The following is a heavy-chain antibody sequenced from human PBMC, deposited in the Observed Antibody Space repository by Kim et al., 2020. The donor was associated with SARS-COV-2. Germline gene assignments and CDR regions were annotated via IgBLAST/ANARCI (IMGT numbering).Heavy chain of an antibody. J-gene: IGHJ3*02. CDR2: TSGSGART. CDR1: GFTFSSYV. CDR3: AKALGRDSRGYYRDGFDM. Sequence: GGSLRLSCVASGFTFSSYVMSWVRQAPGKGLEWVSSTSGSGARTYYADSVKGRFSISRDNSKNTVYLQLNNLRGDDTAVYYCAKALGRDSRGYYRDGFDMWGQGTLVTVSS. V-gene: IGHV3-23*01. D-gene: IGHD3-22*01.